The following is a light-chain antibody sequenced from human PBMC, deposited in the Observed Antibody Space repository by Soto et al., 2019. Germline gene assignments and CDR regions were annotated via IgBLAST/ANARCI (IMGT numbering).Light chain of an antibody. Sequence: QSVLTQPASVSGSPGQSITISCTGTSSDVAGYNYVSWYQQHPGTAPKLIIYEVTNRPSGVSNRFSGSKSGNTASLTISGLQAEDEADYYCSSYTTSTTPGVLLGGGTKLTVL. CDR2: EVT. CDR1: SSDVAGYNY. J-gene: IGLJ2*01. CDR3: SSYTTSTTPGVL. V-gene: IGLV2-14*01.